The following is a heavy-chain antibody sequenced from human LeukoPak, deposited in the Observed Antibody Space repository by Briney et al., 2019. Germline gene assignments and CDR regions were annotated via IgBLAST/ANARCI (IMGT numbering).Heavy chain of an antibody. Sequence: TGGSLRLSCTASGFTYGDQAKSGVRGARGKGLEWVSFIRSKAYRVTIEYAASVKGRFTISRDDSESIAYLQMNSLKIEDTAVYYCGRGPIQLWLHNGMDGWGPGTTVIVSS. D-gene: IGHD5-18*01. V-gene: IGHV3-49*04. CDR2: IRSKAYRVTI. J-gene: IGHJ6*02. CDR1: GFTYGDQA. CDR3: GRGPIQLWLHNGMDG.